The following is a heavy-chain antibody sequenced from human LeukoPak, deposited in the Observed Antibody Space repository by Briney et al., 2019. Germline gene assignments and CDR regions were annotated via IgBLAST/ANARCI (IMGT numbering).Heavy chain of an antibody. D-gene: IGHD2-2*01. CDR1: GFTFSSYG. Sequence: GGSLRLSCAASGFTFSSYGMHWVRQAPGKGLEWVAFIRYDGSNKYYADSVKGRFTISRDNPKNTLYLQMNSLRAEDTAVYYWAKVQGYCSSTSGYDYFDYWGQGTLVTVSS. CDR2: IRYDGSNK. V-gene: IGHV3-30*02. J-gene: IGHJ4*01. CDR3: AKVQGYCSSTSGYDYFDY.